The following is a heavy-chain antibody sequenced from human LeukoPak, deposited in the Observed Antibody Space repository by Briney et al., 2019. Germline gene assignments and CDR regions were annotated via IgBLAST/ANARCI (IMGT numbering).Heavy chain of an antibody. CDR2: IYYSGSA. CDR3: ARHGGSYSFDS. CDR1: GASISDYY. Sequence: SETLSLTCTVSGASISDYYWSWIRQPPGKGLEWIGYIYYSGSANYSPPLKSRVTISIDTSKNHFPLKVSSVTAADTAVYYCARHGGSYSFDSWGQGTLVTVCS. D-gene: IGHD1-26*01. V-gene: IGHV4-59*08. J-gene: IGHJ4*02.